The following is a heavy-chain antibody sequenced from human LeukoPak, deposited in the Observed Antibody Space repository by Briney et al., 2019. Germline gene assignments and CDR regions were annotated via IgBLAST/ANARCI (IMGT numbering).Heavy chain of an antibody. Sequence: GGSLRLSCAASGFAFSSYGMHWVRQAPGKGLEWVAVISYDGSNKYYADSVKGRFTISRDNSKNTLYLQMNSLRAEDTAVYYCAKGVVEVDPWGQGTLVTVSS. CDR2: ISYDGSNK. CDR3: AKGVVEVDP. D-gene: IGHD2-2*01. J-gene: IGHJ5*02. CDR1: GFAFSSYG. V-gene: IGHV3-30*18.